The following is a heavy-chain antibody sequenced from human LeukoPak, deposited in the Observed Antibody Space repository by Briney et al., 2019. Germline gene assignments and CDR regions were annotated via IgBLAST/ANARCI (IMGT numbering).Heavy chain of an antibody. J-gene: IGHJ3*02. CDR2: ISSSGSTI. CDR1: GFTFSDYY. V-gene: IGHV3-11*01. D-gene: IGHD3-9*01. CDR3: ARDVGYYDILTTVQEPFDI. Sequence: GGSLRLSCAASGFTFSDYYMSWIRQAPGKGLEWVSYISSSGSTIYYADSVKGRFTISRDNAKNSLYLQMNSLRAEDTAVYYCARDVGYYDILTTVQEPFDIWGQGTMVTISS.